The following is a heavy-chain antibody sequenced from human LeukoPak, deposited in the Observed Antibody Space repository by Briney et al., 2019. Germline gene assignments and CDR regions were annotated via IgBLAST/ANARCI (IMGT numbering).Heavy chain of an antibody. Sequence: GGSLRLSCAASGFTFSNAWMSWVRQAPGKGLEWVGRIKSKTDGGTTDYAAPVKGRFTISRDDSKNTLYLQMNSLKTEDTAVYYCTTDVWGGENNDYWGQGTLVTVSS. CDR2: IKSKTDGGTT. D-gene: IGHD3-16*01. V-gene: IGHV3-15*01. J-gene: IGHJ4*02. CDR1: GFTFSNAW. CDR3: TTDVWGGENNDY.